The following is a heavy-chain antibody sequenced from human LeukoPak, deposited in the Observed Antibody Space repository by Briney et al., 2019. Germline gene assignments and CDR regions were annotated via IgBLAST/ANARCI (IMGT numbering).Heavy chain of an antibody. V-gene: IGHV3-48*03. J-gene: IGHJ3*02. CDR2: ITSSGGTI. CDR3: ARPGYSSSWSAFDI. CDR1: GFTFSAYD. D-gene: IGHD6-13*01. Sequence: GGSLRLSCAASGFTFSAYDMNWVRQAPGKGLEWVSHITSSGGTIYYADSVKGRFTTSKDNAKNSLYLQMNSLRAEDTAVYYCARPGYSSSWSAFDIWGQGTMVTVSS.